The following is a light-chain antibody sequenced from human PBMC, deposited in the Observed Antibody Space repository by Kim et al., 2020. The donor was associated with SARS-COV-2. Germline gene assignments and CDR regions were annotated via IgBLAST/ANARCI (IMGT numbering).Light chain of an antibody. J-gene: IGKJ2*01. CDR2: GAS. V-gene: IGKV3-15*01. CDR3: QQYDSWPPRYT. CDR1: QSVRTN. Sequence: SPGDRATLSCRASQSVRTNLAWYQQKPGHAPRLLIYGASTRATGFPARFSGSGSGTEFTLTISSLQSEDFAVYYCQQYDSWPPRYTFGQGTKLEI.